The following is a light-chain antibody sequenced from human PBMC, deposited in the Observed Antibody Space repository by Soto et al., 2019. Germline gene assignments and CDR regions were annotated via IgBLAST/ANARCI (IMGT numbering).Light chain of an antibody. Sequence: DIVMTQSPDSLAVSLGERATINCKSSQSVLYSSNNKNYLAWYQQKPGQPPKLLIYWASTRESGVPDRFSGSGSGKGFPLNISSLQAEDVAVYYCQQHYSTPYTFGQGTKLEIK. V-gene: IGKV4-1*01. CDR1: QSVLYSSNNKNY. CDR3: QQHYSTPYT. J-gene: IGKJ2*01. CDR2: WAS.